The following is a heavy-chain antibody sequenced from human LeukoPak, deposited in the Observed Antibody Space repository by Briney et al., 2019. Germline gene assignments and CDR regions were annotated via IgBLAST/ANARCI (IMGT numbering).Heavy chain of an antibody. V-gene: IGHV1-69*01. CDR3: ARELGGYSYVL. CDR2: IIPIFGTA. J-gene: IGHJ4*02. Sequence: SVKVSCKASGGTFSSYAISWVRQAPGQGLEWMGGIIPIFGTANYAQKFQGRVTITADESTSTAYMEPGSLRSEDTAVYYCARELGGYSYVLWGQGTLVTVSS. D-gene: IGHD5-18*01. CDR1: GGTFSSYA.